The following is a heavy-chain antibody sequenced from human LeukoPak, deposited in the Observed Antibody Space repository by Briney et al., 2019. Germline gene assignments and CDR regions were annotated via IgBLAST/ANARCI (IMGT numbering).Heavy chain of an antibody. CDR2: IYHSGST. V-gene: IGHV4-38-2*02. CDR1: GYSISSGYY. CDR3: AKSGGGDVD. Sequence: SETLSLTCTVSGYSISSGYYWGWIRQPPGKGLEWIGSIYHSGSTYYNPSLKSRVTISVDTSKNQFSLKLSSVTAADTAVYYCAKSGGGDVDWGQGTLVTVSS. J-gene: IGHJ4*02. D-gene: IGHD2-21*02.